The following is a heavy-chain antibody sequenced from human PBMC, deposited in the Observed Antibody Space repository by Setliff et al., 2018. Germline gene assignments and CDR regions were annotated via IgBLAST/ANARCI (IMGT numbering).Heavy chain of an antibody. D-gene: IGHD2-21*01. CDR1: GGSVSSHY. J-gene: IGHJ4*02. CDR3: ATGRDCYNAFFQN. Sequence: SETLSLTCTVSGGSVSSHYWSWVRQSPGKGLEWLGSIYYTGNPNYNPSLKSRLSISLDAPRNQISLKLTSVTAADTAVFFCATGRDCYNAFFQNWGQGILVTVSS. V-gene: IGHV4-59*02. CDR2: IYYTGNP.